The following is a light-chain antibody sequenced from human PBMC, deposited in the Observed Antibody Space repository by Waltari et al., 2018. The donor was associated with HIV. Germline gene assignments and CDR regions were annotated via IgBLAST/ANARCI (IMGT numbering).Light chain of an antibody. CDR2: EGS. CDR3: CSYAGSSTLEV. V-gene: IGLV2-23*01. J-gene: IGLJ2*01. Sequence: QSALTQPASVSGSPGQSITISCTGTSSDVGRYNLVSWYQQHPGKAPKPLIYEGSKRPSVVSNRLSGSKSGNTASLTISGLQAEDEADYYCCSYAGSSTLEVFGGGTKLTVL. CDR1: SSDVGRYNL.